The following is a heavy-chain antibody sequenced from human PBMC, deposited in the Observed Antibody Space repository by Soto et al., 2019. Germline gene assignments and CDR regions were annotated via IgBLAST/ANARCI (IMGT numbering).Heavy chain of an antibody. V-gene: IGHV3-23*01. CDR1: GFTFSSYA. CDR3: AKDLEGLIVLNTGDYYYYYMDV. CDR2: ISGSGGST. D-gene: IGHD3-22*01. Sequence: GGSLRLSCAASGFTFSSYAMSWVRQAPGKGLEWVSAISGSGGSTYYADSVKGRFTISRDNSKNTLYLQMNSLRAEDTAVYYCAKDLEGLIVLNTGDYYYYYMDVWGQGTTVTVSS. J-gene: IGHJ6*03.